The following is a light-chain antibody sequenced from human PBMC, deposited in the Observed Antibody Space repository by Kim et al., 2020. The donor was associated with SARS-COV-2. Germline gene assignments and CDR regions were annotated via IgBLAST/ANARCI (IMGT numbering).Light chain of an antibody. J-gene: IGKJ1*01. CDR3: QHYGSSPWT. CDR1: QSDSSGS. CDR2: GAS. V-gene: IGKV3-20*01. Sequence: LWPGERAPLSCRARQSDSSGSLAWYQQKPGQAPRLFIYGASSRATGIPDRFSGSGSGTDFTLTISRLEPEDFAVYYCQHYGSSPWTFGQGTKV.